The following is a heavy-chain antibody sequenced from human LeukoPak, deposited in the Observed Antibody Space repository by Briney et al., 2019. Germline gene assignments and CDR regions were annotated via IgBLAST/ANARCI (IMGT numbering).Heavy chain of an antibody. CDR3: AGKRIAVAGIYWFDP. CDR1: GGSISSYY. D-gene: IGHD6-19*01. V-gene: IGHV4-59*01. J-gene: IGHJ5*02. Sequence: TSETLSLTCTVSGGSISSYYWSWLRQPPGKGLEWIGYIYYSGSTNYNPSLKSRVTISVDTSKNQFSLKLSSVTAADTAVYYCAGKRIAVAGIYWFDPWGQGTLVTVSS. CDR2: IYYSGST.